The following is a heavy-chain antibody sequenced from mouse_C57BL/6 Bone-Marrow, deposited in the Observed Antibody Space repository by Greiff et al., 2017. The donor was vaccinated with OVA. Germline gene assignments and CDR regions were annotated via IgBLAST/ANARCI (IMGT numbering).Heavy chain of an antibody. Sequence: QVTLKVSGPGILQPSQTLSLTCSFSGFSLSTFGMGVGWIRQPSGKGLEWLAHIWWDDDKYYNPALKSRLTISKDTSENQVFLKIANVDTADTATYYCARISYYYGSSYGYFDVWGTGTTVTVSS. D-gene: IGHD1-1*01. CDR3: ARISYYYGSSYGYFDV. J-gene: IGHJ1*03. CDR2: IWWDDDK. CDR1: GFSLSTFGMG. V-gene: IGHV8-8*01.